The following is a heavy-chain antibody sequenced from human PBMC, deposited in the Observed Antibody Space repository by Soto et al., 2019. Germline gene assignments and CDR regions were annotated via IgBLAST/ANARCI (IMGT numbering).Heavy chain of an antibody. D-gene: IGHD6-6*01. CDR1: GGSITSSDYY. CDR2: IYHSGTT. V-gene: IGHV4-30-4*01. CDR3: ASHPYSSSPFDY. Sequence: SETLSLTCTVSGGSITSSDYYWSWIRQPPGKGLEWIGCIYHSGTTFYNPSLKSRLTMSVETSKNQFSLRLSSVTAADTAVYYCASHPYSSSPFDYWGQGTLVTVSS. J-gene: IGHJ4*02.